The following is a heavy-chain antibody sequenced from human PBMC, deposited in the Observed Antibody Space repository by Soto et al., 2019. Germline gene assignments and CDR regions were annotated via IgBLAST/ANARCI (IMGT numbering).Heavy chain of an antibody. J-gene: IGHJ4*02. CDR2: IYYSGST. CDR1: GGSISSSSYY. CDR3: ARYGLHLHDY. D-gene: IGHD3-16*01. Sequence: SETLSLTCTVSGGSISSSSYYWGWIRQPPGKGLEWIGSIYYSGSTYYNPSLKSRVTISVDTSKNQFSLKLSSVTAADTAVYYCARYGLHLHDYWGQGTLVTVSS. V-gene: IGHV4-39*01.